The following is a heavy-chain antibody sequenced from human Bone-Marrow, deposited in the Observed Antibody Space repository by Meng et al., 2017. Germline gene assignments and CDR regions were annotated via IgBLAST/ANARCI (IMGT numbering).Heavy chain of an antibody. Sequence: QVQPTPGGAGLFEASGLLSPPCVGSGWVFNGFYRRGIRQAPGKGLEWIGEINHSGSTNYTPSLESRATISVDTSQNNLSLKLSSVTAADSAVYYCARGPTTMAHDFDYWGQGTLVTVSS. V-gene: IGHV4-34*01. CDR3: ARGPTTMAHDFDY. CDR1: GWVFNGFY. CDR2: INHSGST. J-gene: IGHJ4*02. D-gene: IGHD4-11*01.